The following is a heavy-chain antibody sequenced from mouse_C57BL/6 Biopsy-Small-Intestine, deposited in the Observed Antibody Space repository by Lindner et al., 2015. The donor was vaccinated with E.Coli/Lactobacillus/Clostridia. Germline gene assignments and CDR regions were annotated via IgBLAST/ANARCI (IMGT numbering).Heavy chain of an antibody. J-gene: IGHJ4*01. Sequence: SVKVSCKASGGTFSSSGFNWVRQAPGQGLEWMGRIIPILGVTNYGQMFQDRVTITADVSTTTAYMELSSLRSEDTALYFCATEDRKVGVADYWGQGTQVTVSS. CDR2: IIPILGVT. CDR1: GGTFSSSG. D-gene: IGHD1-3*01. V-gene: IGHV1-53*01. CDR3: ATEDRKVGVADY.